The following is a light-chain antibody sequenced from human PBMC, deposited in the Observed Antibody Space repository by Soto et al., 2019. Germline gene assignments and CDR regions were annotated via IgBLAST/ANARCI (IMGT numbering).Light chain of an antibody. J-gene: IGLJ1*01. CDR1: SSDVGGYNY. Sequence: QSALTQPASVSESPGQSITVSCTGTSSDVGGYNYVSWYQQHPGKAPKLMIYDVRDRPSGVSNRFSGSKSGNTASLTISGLQAEDEADYYCSSYSSSSTLYVFGTGTKLTVL. V-gene: IGLV2-14*01. CDR2: DVR. CDR3: SSYSSSSTLYV.